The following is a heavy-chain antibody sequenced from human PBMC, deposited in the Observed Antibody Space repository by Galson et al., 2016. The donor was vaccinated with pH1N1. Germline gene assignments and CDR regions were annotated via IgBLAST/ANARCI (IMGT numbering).Heavy chain of an antibody. Sequence: SLRLSCAASGFIFSTYALSWVRHAPGKGLQWVSGISPSGGATYYADSVKGRFTISRDNSKNTVVLQMNILRVEDTAIYYCTKGLPSGIPQSPNFDYWGQGTLVTVSS. CDR3: TKGLPSGIPQSPNFDY. D-gene: IGHD3-10*01. V-gene: IGHV3-23*01. CDR2: ISPSGGAT. J-gene: IGHJ4*02. CDR1: GFIFSTYA.